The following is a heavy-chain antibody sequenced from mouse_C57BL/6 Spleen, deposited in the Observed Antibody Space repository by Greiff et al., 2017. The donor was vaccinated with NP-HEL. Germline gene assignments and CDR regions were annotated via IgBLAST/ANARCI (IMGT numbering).Heavy chain of an antibody. CDR2: INPSTGGT. CDR1: GYSFTGYY. CDR3: AREETTVVFDY. D-gene: IGHD1-1*01. Sequence: LVESGPELVKPGASVKISCKASGYSFTGYYMNWVKQSPEKSLEWIGEINPSTGGTTYNQKFKAKATLTVDKSSSTAYMQLKSLTSEDSAVYYCAREETTVVFDYWGQGTTLTVSS. J-gene: IGHJ2*01. V-gene: IGHV1-42*01.